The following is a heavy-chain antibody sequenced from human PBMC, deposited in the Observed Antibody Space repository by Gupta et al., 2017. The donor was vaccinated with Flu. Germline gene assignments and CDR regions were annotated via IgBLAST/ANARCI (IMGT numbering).Heavy chain of an antibody. D-gene: IGHD5-18*01. CDR3: AGTGIQLWFGWFDP. V-gene: IGHV4-34*01. CDR1: GGSFSGYY. Sequence: QVQLQQWGAGLLKPSETLSLTCAVYGGSFSGYYWSWIRQPPGKGLEWIGEINHSGSTNYNPSLKSRVTISVDTSKNQFSLKLSSVTAADTAVYYCAGTGIQLWFGWFDPWGQGTLVTVSS. J-gene: IGHJ5*02. CDR2: INHSGST.